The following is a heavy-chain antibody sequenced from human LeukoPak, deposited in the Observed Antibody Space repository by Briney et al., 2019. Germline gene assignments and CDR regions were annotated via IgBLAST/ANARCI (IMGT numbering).Heavy chain of an antibody. CDR1: GGTFSSYT. D-gene: IGHD3-22*01. CDR3: ARDRPYYYDSSGYWAYDAFDI. Sequence: ASVKVSCKASGGTFSSYTISWVRQDPGQGLEWMGRIIPIFGTANYAQKFQGRVTITTDESTSTAYMELSSLRSEDTAVYYCARDRPYYYDSSGYWAYDAFDIWGQGTMVTVSS. CDR2: IIPIFGTA. J-gene: IGHJ3*02. V-gene: IGHV1-69*05.